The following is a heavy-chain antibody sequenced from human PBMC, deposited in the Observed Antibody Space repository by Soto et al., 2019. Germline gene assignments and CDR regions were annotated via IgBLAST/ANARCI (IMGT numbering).Heavy chain of an antibody. Sequence: PGGSLRLSCAASGFTFSSYAMHWVRQAPGKGLEWVAVISYDGSNKYYADSVKGRFTISRDSSKNTLYLQMNSLRAEDTAVYYCARDKLITSYWSLKRPLTKTSMDVWGQGTTVTVSS. J-gene: IGHJ6*02. V-gene: IGHV3-30-3*01. CDR1: GFTFSSYA. D-gene: IGHD3-16*01. CDR3: ARDKLITSYWSLKRPLTKTSMDV. CDR2: ISYDGSNK.